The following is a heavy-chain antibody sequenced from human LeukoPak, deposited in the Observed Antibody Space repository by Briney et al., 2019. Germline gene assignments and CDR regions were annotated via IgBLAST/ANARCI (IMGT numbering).Heavy chain of an antibody. CDR1: GFTFSGFW. V-gene: IGHV3-7*01. CDR2: INQDGSVT. D-gene: IGHD2-15*01. J-gene: IGHJ4*02. Sequence: GGSLRLSCEASGFTFSGFWMTWVRQAPGKGPEWMANINQDGSVTSYVGSVEGRFTISRDNAKNSLFLQMDSLGAEDTALYYCGRDRTKDSIDYWGQGTLVTVSS. CDR3: GRDRTKDSIDY.